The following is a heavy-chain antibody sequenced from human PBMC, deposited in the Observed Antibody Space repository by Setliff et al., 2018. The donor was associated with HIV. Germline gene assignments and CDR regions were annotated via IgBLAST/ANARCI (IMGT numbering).Heavy chain of an antibody. J-gene: IGHJ2*01. CDR1: GYSISSGYY. V-gene: IGHV4-38-2*01. CDR2: IHQSGST. Sequence: PSETLSLTCAVSGYSISSGYYWGWIRQPPGKGLEWIGSIHQSGSTYYNPSLKSRVTISVDTSKNQFSLNLSSVTAADTAVYYCARVRYCSGISCYGYFDLWVPETLLVTVSS. D-gene: IGHD2-15*01. CDR3: ARVRYCSGISCYGYFDL.